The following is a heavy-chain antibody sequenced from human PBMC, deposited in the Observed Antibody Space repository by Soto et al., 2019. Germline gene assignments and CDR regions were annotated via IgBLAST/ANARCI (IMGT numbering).Heavy chain of an antibody. CDR1: GFTFSSYG. CDR3: AKEAGYDWETYYYSGMDV. V-gene: IGHV3-30*18. J-gene: IGHJ6*02. CDR2: ISYDGSNK. Sequence: QVQLVESGGGVVQPGRSLRLSCAASGFTFSSYGMHWVRQAPGKGLEWVAVISYDGSNKYYADSVKGRFTISRDNSKNTLYLQMNSLRAEDTAVYYCAKEAGYDWETYYYSGMDVWGQGTTVTVSS. D-gene: IGHD5-12*01.